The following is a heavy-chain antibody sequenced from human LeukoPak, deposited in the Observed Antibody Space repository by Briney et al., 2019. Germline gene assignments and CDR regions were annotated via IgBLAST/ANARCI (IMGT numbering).Heavy chain of an antibody. CDR3: ARERGYQLLKDHDAFDI. CDR2: ISGSGGST. V-gene: IGHV3-23*01. J-gene: IGHJ3*02. D-gene: IGHD2-2*01. Sequence: PGGSLRLSCAASGFTFSSYAMSWVRQAPGKGLEWVSAISGSGGSTYYADSVKGRFTISRDNSKNTLYLQMNSLRAEDTAVYYCARERGYQLLKDHDAFDIWGQGTMVTVSS. CDR1: GFTFSSYA.